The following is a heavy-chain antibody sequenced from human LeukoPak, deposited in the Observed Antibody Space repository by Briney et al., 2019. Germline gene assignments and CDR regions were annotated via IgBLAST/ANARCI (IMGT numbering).Heavy chain of an antibody. CDR1: GGSISSYY. CDR3: ARVLYYYYGMDV. D-gene: IGHD3-3*01. Sequence: PSETLSLTCTISGGSISSYYWIWIRQPPGKGLEWLGYIYYSKSTNYNPSLKSRVTISVDTSKHQFSLKLSSVTAADTAVYYCARVLYYYYGMDVWGQGTTVTVSS. J-gene: IGHJ6*02. CDR2: IYYSKST. V-gene: IGHV4-59*01.